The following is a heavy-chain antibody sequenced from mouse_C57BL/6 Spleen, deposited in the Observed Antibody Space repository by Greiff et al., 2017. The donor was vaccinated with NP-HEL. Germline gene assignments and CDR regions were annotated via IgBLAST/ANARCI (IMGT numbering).Heavy chain of an antibody. V-gene: IGHV1-50*01. CDR1: GYTFTSYW. CDR2: IDPSDSYT. D-gene: IGHD4-1*01. Sequence: QVQLKQPGAELVKPGASVKLSCKASGYTFTSYWMQWVKQRPGQGLEWIGEIDPSDSYTNYNQKFKGKATLTVDTSSSTAYMQLSSLTTEDSAIYYCATNWDGYFDVWGTGTTVTVSS. CDR3: ATNWDGYFDV. J-gene: IGHJ1*03.